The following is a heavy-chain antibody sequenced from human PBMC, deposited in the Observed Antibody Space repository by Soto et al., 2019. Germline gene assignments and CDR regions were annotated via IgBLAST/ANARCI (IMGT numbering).Heavy chain of an antibody. J-gene: IGHJ4*02. Sequence: GGSLRLSCAASGFTFSSYGMHWVRQAPGKGLEWVAVIWYDGSNKYYADSVKGRFTISRDNSKNTLYLQMNSLRAEDTAVYYCARDEQWLAPGFFDYWGQGTLVTVSS. CDR1: GFTFSSYG. D-gene: IGHD6-19*01. CDR3: ARDEQWLAPGFFDY. V-gene: IGHV3-33*01. CDR2: IWYDGSNK.